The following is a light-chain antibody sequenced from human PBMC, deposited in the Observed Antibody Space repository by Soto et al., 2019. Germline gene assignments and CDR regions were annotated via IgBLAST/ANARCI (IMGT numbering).Light chain of an antibody. Sequence: DIQMTQSPSSLSASVGDRVTITCRASQTIRSFLNWYQQKPGKAPKLLIYAASSLESGAQSRFSGSGSGTDFTLTISSLQPEDFATYYCHQSFSTPYTFGRGTKLEIK. CDR2: AAS. CDR3: HQSFSTPYT. J-gene: IGKJ2*01. CDR1: QTIRSF. V-gene: IGKV1-39*01.